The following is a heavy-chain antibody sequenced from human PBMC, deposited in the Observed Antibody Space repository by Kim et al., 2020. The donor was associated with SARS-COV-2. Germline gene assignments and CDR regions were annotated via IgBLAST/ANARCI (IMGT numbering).Heavy chain of an antibody. CDR3: ARLIAAAGTRARGAYYYGMDV. J-gene: IGHJ6*02. CDR2: IYYSGST. D-gene: IGHD6-13*01. Sequence: SETLSLTCTVSGGSISSSSYYWGWIRQPPGKGLEWIGSIYYSGSTYYNPSLKSRVTISVDTSKNQFSLKLSSVTAADTAVYYCARLIAAAGTRARGAYYYGMDVWGQGTTVTVSS. V-gene: IGHV4-39*01. CDR1: GGSISSSSYY.